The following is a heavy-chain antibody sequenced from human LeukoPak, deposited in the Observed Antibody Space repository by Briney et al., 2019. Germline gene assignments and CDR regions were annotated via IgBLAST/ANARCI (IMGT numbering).Heavy chain of an antibody. D-gene: IGHD2-15*01. CDR1: GFTFDDYA. CDR3: ARDLLGYCSGGSCYSGMGY. J-gene: IGHJ4*02. Sequence: GGSLRLSCAVSGFTFDDYAMHWVRQVPGKGLEWVSGINWNSDSIGYVDSVKGRFTISRDNAKNSLYLQMNSLRAEDTAVYYCARDLLGYCSGGSCYSGMGYWGQGTLVTVSS. V-gene: IGHV3-9*01. CDR2: INWNSDSI.